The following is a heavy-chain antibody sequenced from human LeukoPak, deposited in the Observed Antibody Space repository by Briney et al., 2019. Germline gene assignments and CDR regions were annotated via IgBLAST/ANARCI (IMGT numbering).Heavy chain of an antibody. V-gene: IGHV3-33*06. Sequence: QPGRSLRLSCAASGFTFSSYGMHWVRQAPGKGLEWVAVIWYDGSNKYYADSVKGRFTISRDNSKNTLYLQMNSLRAEDTAVYYCAKGHSRTLKRDYYGMDVWGQGTTVTVSS. D-gene: IGHD6-13*01. CDR3: AKGHSRTLKRDYYGMDV. CDR2: IWYDGSNK. CDR1: GFTFSSYG. J-gene: IGHJ6*02.